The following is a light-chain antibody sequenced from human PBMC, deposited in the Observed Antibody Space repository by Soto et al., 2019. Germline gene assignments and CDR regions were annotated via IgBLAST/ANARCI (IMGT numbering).Light chain of an antibody. CDR1: RNVGDW. J-gene: IGKJ4*01. Sequence: DKQLTQSPSTLSASIGDRVTITCRASRNVGDWLAWFQQKPGKAPKLLIYKASTLESGVPSRFRGTASGTEFTLTISSLQPDDYASYYCQEHGTYPLTFGGGTKVELK. CDR3: QEHGTYPLT. V-gene: IGKV1-5*03. CDR2: KAS.